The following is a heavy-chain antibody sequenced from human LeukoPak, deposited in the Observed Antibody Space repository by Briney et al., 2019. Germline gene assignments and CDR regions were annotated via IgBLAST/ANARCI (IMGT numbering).Heavy chain of an antibody. CDR2: LSHSGSS. Sequence: SEALSLTCAVYRGPFRGFFWSWIRQAPGKGLEWIGELSHSGSSNYNPSLKSRVTISVDTSKNQSSLQLSSVTAADTAVYYCARGGYGMDVWGQGTTVTASS. J-gene: IGHJ6*02. CDR3: ARGGYGMDV. V-gene: IGHV4-34*01. CDR1: RGPFRGFF.